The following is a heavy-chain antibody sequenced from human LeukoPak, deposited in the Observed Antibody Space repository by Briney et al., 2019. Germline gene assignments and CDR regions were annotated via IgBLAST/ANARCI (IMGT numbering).Heavy chain of an antibody. CDR2: ISSSTSYI. Sequence: QAGGSLRLSCAASESTFSTYAMSWVRQAPGKGLEWVSSISSSTSYIYYADSVKGRFTISKDNAKNSLYLQMNSLRAEDTAVYYCARAGGSTVSHSDYWGQGTLVTVSS. D-gene: IGHD4-17*01. CDR3: ARAGGSTVSHSDY. J-gene: IGHJ4*02. CDR1: ESTFSTYA. V-gene: IGHV3-21*01.